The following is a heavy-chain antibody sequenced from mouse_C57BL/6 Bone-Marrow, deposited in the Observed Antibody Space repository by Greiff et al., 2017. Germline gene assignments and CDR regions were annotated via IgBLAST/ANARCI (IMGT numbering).Heavy chain of an antibody. CDR3: AQEGNYYGRGFAY. CDR2: IYPGNGDT. V-gene: IGHV1-12*01. CDR1: GYTFNSYN. Sequence: QVQLQQSGAELVRPGASVKMSCKASGYTFNSYNMHWVKQTPIQGLEWIGAIYPGNGDTSYTQKFKGKATLTVDKSSSTAYMPLSSLTSEVSAVYFGAQEGNYYGRGFAYWGQGTLVTVSA. D-gene: IGHD1-1*01. J-gene: IGHJ3*01.